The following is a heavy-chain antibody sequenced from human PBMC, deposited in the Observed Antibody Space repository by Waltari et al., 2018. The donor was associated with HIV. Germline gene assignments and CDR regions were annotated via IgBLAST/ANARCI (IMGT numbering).Heavy chain of an antibody. CDR3: ASLSYGSGDRNFDY. Sequence: EVQLVESGGGLVQPGGSLRLSCAASGFTFSRYWMHWVRQAPGKGLVWLSRVNNEGSSTSCADSVKGRFTITRDNAKNTVYLQMNSLRAEDTAVYYCASLSYGSGDRNFDYWGQGTLVTVSA. V-gene: IGHV3-74*01. D-gene: IGHD3-10*01. CDR1: GFTFSRYW. J-gene: IGHJ4*02. CDR2: VNNEGSST.